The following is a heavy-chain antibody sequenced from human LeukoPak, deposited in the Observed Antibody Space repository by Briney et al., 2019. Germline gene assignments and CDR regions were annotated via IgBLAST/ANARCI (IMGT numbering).Heavy chain of an antibody. J-gene: IGHJ5*02. CDR3: ARHFLRGSGSFNWFDP. Sequence: GESLRISCKGSGYSFTSYWISWVRQIRGKGLEWMGRIGPSDSYTNYSPSFQGHVTISADKSISTAYLQWSSLKASDTAMYYCARHFLRGSGSFNWFDPWGQGTLVTVSS. CDR2: IGPSDSYT. CDR1: GYSFTSYW. D-gene: IGHD3-10*01. V-gene: IGHV5-10-1*01.